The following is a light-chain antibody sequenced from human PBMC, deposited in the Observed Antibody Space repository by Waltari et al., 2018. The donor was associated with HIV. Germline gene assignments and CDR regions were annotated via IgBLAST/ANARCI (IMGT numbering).Light chain of an antibody. V-gene: IGLV2-8*01. CDR2: AVN. J-gene: IGLJ2*01. CDR1: SSDVGRYDY. CDR3: SSYAGINPVV. Sequence: QSALTQPPSASGSPGQSVTISCTGTSSDVGRYDYVSWYQQHPGKAPKLLIFAVNKRPSGVPDRFSGSKSGNTASLTVSGLQAEDEAEYACSSYAGINPVVFGGGTKLTVL.